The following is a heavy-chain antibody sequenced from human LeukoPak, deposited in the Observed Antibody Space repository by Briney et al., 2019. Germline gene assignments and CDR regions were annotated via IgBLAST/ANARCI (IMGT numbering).Heavy chain of an antibody. CDR2: ISSSSTI. CDR3: ARESSGWDKIDY. Sequence: GGSLRLSCAASGFTFSSYSMNWVRQAPGKGLEWVSYISSSSTIYYADSVKGRFTISRDNAKNSLYLQMNSLRAEDTAVYYCARESSGWDKIDYWGQGTLVTVFS. CDR1: GFTFSSYS. D-gene: IGHD6-19*01. J-gene: IGHJ4*02. V-gene: IGHV3-48*01.